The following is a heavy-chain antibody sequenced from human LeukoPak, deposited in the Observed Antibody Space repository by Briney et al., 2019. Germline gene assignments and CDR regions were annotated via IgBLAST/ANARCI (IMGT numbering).Heavy chain of an antibody. Sequence: ASVKVSCKASGYTFSAYYMHWVRQAPGHGLEWMGWIRPNTGATNYAQRFQGRVAVTWDTSINTVYMELSRLRSDDTAMYYCTSYNVELGPDFWGQGTLVTVSS. CDR2: IRPNTGAT. V-gene: IGHV1-2*02. CDR3: TSYNVELGPDF. D-gene: IGHD1-7*01. CDR1: GYTFSAYY. J-gene: IGHJ4*02.